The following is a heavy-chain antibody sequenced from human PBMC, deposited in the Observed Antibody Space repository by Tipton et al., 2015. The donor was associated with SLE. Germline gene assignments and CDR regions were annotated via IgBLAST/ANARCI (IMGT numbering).Heavy chain of an antibody. V-gene: IGHV3-21*01. Sequence: GSLRLSCAASGFTFSSYSMNWVRQAPGKGLEWVSSISSSSSYIYYADSVKGRFTISRDNAKNSLYLQMNSLRAEDTAVYYCARDLGDGGITMIVVSPDAFDIWGQGTMVTVSS. CDR3: ARDLGDGGITMIVVSPDAFDI. J-gene: IGHJ3*02. CDR1: GFTFSSYS. D-gene: IGHD3-22*01. CDR2: ISSSSSYI.